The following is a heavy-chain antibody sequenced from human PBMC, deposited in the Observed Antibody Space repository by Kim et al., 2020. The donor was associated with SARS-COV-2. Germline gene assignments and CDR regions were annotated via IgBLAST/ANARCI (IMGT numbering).Heavy chain of an antibody. CDR2: MNPNSGNT. D-gene: IGHD3-3*01. V-gene: IGHV1-8*01. CDR3: ARPYYDFWSGFYYWFDP. CDR1: GYTFTSYD. Sequence: ASVKVSCKASGYTFTSYDINWVRQATGQGLEWMGWMNPNSGNTGYAQKFQGRVTMTRNTSISTAYMELSSLRSEDTAVYYCARPYYDFWSGFYYWFDPWGQGTLVTVSS. J-gene: IGHJ5*02.